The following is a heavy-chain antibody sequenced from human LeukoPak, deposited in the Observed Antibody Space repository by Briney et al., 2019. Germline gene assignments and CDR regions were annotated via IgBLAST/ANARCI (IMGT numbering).Heavy chain of an antibody. CDR3: ARARYYGSGSYYGN. J-gene: IGHJ4*02. Sequence: SETLSLTCTVSGGSISSYYWSWIRQPPGKGLEWIGYIYYSGSTNYNPSLKSRVTISVDTSKNQFSLKLSSVTAADTAVYYCARARYYGSGSYYGNWGQGTLVTVSS. V-gene: IGHV4-59*12. CDR1: GGSISSYY. CDR2: IYYSGST. D-gene: IGHD3-10*01.